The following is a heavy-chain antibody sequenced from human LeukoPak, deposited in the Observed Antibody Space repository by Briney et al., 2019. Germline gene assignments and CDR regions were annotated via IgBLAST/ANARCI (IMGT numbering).Heavy chain of an antibody. J-gene: IGHJ4*02. V-gene: IGHV5-51*01. D-gene: IGHD4-17*01. CDR1: GYSFTSYW. Sequence: GESLKISCKGSGYSFTSYWIGWVRQMPGKGLEWMGIIYPGDSDTRYSPSFQGQVTISADKSISTAYLQWSSLKASDTAMYYCARCSAGYDDYSGSFDYWGQGTLVTVSS. CDR3: ARCSAGYDDYSGSFDY. CDR2: IYPGDSDT.